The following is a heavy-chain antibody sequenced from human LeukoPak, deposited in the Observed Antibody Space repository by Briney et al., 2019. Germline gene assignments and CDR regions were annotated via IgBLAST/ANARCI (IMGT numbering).Heavy chain of an antibody. CDR1: GGSISSSSSY. V-gene: IGHV4-39*07. J-gene: IGHJ5*02. CDR2: IYYSGST. CDR3: ARGLRDYDILTGLRFDP. D-gene: IGHD3-9*01. Sequence: PSETLSLTCTVSGGSISSSSSYWGWIRQPPGKGLEWIGSIYYSGSTNYNPSLKSRVTISLDTSKNQFSLKLSSVTAADTAVYYCARGLRDYDILTGLRFDPWGQGTLVTVSS.